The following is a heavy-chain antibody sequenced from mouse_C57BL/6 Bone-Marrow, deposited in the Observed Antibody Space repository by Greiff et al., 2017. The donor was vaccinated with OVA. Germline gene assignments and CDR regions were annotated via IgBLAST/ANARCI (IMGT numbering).Heavy chain of an antibody. CDR3: ARLGKLGRFAY. Sequence: EVQLVESGPVLVKPGASVKMSCKASGYTFTDYYMNWVKQSHGKSLEWIGVINPYNGGTSYNQKFKGKATLTVDKSSSTAYMELNSLTSEDSAVYYCARLGKLGRFAYWGQGTLVTVSA. CDR1: GYTFTDYY. CDR2: INPYNGGT. V-gene: IGHV1-19*01. D-gene: IGHD4-1*01. J-gene: IGHJ3*01.